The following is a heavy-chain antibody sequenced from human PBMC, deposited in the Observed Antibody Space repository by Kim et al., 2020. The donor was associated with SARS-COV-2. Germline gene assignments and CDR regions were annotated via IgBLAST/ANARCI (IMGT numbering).Heavy chain of an antibody. Sequence: ASVKVSCKASGYTFTSYAMHWVRQAPGQRLEWMGWINAGNGNTKYSQKFQGRVTITRDTSASTAYMELSSLRSEDTAVYYCARVRGTGTTWAGRIDYWGQGTLVTVSS. CDR1: GYTFTSYA. D-gene: IGHD1-7*01. CDR2: INAGNGNT. V-gene: IGHV1-3*01. CDR3: ARVRGTGTTWAGRIDY. J-gene: IGHJ4*02.